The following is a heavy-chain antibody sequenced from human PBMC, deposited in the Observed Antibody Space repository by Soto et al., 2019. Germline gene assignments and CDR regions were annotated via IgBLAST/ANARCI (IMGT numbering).Heavy chain of an antibody. CDR2: ISGSGGST. CDR1: GFTFSSYA. J-gene: IGHJ4*02. Sequence: GGSLRLSCAASGFTFSSYAMSWVRQAPGKGLEWVSAISGSGGSTYYADSVKGRFTISRDNSKNTLYLQMNSLRAEDTAVYYCAKRDNNYYDSSGYYADFAYWGQGTLVTVSS. V-gene: IGHV3-23*01. D-gene: IGHD3-22*01. CDR3: AKRDNNYYDSSGYYADFAY.